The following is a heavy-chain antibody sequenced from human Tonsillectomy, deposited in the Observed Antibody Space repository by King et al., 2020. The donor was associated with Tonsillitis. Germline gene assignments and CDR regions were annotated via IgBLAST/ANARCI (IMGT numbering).Heavy chain of an antibody. Sequence: LQLQESGPGVVKLSETLSLTCTVSGASISSGDHYWAWIRQPPGKGLEWIGYMYYSGTVFQNPSLKSRITISGGTSENRFSLKLSSVTAADTAVYFCARYVSGGFDYWGQGALVTVSS. D-gene: IGHD1-26*01. J-gene: IGHJ4*02. CDR2: MYYSGTV. CDR3: ARYVSGGFDY. V-gene: IGHV4-39*01. CDR1: GASISSGDHY.